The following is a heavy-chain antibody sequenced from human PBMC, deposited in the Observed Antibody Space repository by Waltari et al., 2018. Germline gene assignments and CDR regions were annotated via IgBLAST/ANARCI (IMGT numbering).Heavy chain of an antibody. Sequence: EVQLVQSGAEVKKPEESLRISCEGSGYSFTSHWISWVRQMPGKGLEWVGRIDPSDSCGNSGPAFEGKVTISVDQSRRTAYLQWDSLKASDTAIYYCVRHRTTYPLEIDYWGQGTLVTVSS. D-gene: IGHD2-2*01. J-gene: IGHJ4*02. CDR2: IDPSDSCG. CDR1: GYSFTSHW. CDR3: VRHRTTYPLEIDY. V-gene: IGHV5-10-1*01.